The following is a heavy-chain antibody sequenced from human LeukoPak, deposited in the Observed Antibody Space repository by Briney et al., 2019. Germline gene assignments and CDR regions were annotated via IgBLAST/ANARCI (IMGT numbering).Heavy chain of an antibody. Sequence: ASVKVSCKASGYTFNNHYMYWVRQAPGQGLEWMGVINPSGGSTSYAQKFQGRVTMTRDTSTRTVYMEVNSLRSEDTAVYYSARQGTYSSAIGMGYWGQGTLVTVSS. V-gene: IGHV1-46*02. J-gene: IGHJ4*02. CDR1: GYTFNNHY. D-gene: IGHD6-19*01. CDR3: ARQGTYSSAIGMGY. CDR2: INPSGGST.